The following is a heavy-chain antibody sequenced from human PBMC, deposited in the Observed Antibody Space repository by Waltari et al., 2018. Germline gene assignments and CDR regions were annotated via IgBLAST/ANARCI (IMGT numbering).Heavy chain of an antibody. CDR1: GGSISSYY. D-gene: IGHD1-20*01. CDR3: AREYKSPYTFFDY. V-gene: IGHV4-59*01. J-gene: IGHJ4*02. Sequence: QEQLQESGPGLVKPSETLSLTCTVSGGSISSYYWSWIRQPPGKGLEWIGYIYYSGSTNYNPSLKSRVTISVDTSKNQFSLKLSSVTAADTAVYYCAREYKSPYTFFDYWGQGTLVTVSS. CDR2: IYYSGST.